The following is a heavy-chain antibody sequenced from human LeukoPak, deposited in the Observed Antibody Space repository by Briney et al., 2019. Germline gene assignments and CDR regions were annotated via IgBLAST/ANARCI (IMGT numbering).Heavy chain of an antibody. Sequence: GASVKVSCKASGYTFTSYVIKWVRQATGQGLEWMGWINPNSGNTGYAQKFQGRVTMTRNTSISTAYMELSSLISEDTAVYYCARGGVWGSYRTFDYWGQGTLVTVSS. V-gene: IGHV1-8*01. CDR1: GYTFTSYV. J-gene: IGHJ4*02. D-gene: IGHD3-16*02. CDR2: INPNSGNT. CDR3: ARGGVWGSYRTFDY.